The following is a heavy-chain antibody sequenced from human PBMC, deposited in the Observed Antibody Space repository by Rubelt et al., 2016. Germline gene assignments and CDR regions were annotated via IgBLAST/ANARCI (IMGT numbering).Heavy chain of an antibody. Sequence: QLQLQESGPGLVKPSETLSLTCTVSGGSISSSSYYWGWIRQPPGKGLEWIGEIYHSGSTNYNPSLKGRVTISGDKSKNQFSRKLSSVTAADTAVYYCARARYSSSWYNYWGQGTLVTVSS. CDR1: GGSISSSSYY. V-gene: IGHV4-39*07. J-gene: IGHJ4*02. CDR2: IYHSGST. CDR3: ARARYSSSWYNY. D-gene: IGHD6-13*01.